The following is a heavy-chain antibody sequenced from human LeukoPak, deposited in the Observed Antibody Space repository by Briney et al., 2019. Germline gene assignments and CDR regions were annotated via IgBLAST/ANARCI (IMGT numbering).Heavy chain of an antibody. Sequence: GGSLRLSCAASGFTFRNYYMAWVRQAPGKGLEWVSVIYSGGDTYYADSVKGRLTISRDNSKNMIYLEMSSLKAEDTAVYYCAKERNLEIAVAGTIFDYWGQGTLVTVSS. D-gene: IGHD6-19*01. J-gene: IGHJ4*02. CDR2: IYSGGDT. CDR3: AKERNLEIAVAGTIFDY. V-gene: IGHV3-66*01. CDR1: GFTFRNYY.